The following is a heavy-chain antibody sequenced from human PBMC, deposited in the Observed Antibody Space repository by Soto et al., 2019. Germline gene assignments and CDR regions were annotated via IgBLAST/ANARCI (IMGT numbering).Heavy chain of an antibody. J-gene: IGHJ4*02. CDR2: ISSDGSRT. CDR3: VRLLDRDF. CDR1: GFTFNSYR. Sequence: EERLVESGGGLVQPGGSLRISCAASGFTFNSYRMCWVRHGPGKGLVWVSCISSDGSRTDYADSVKGRFTISRDNAEDTLYLHMNSLRVEDTAVYYCVRLLDRDFWGQGTLVTVSS. D-gene: IGHD2-15*01. V-gene: IGHV3-74*01.